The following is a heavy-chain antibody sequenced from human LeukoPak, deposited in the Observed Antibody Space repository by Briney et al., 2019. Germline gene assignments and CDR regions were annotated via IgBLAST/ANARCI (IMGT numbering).Heavy chain of an antibody. CDR3: ARDLRSGSYYNPSPFDY. D-gene: IGHD3-10*01. CDR2: IIPIFGTA. Sequence: SVKVSCKASGGTFSSYAISWVRQAPGQGLEWMGRIIPIFGTANYAQKFQGRVTIITDESTSTAYMELSSLRSEDTAVYYCARDLRSGSYYNPSPFDYWGQGTLVTVSS. J-gene: IGHJ4*02. V-gene: IGHV1-69*05. CDR1: GGTFSSYA.